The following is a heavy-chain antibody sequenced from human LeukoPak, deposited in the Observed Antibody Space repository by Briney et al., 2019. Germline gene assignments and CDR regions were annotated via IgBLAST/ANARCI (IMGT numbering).Heavy chain of an antibody. CDR2: IWHSGST. Sequence: AGGSLRLSCAASGFTFSRYGMHWVRQAPGKGLEWIGEIWHSGSTNYNPSLKSRVTMSVDKSKNQFSLKLSSVTAADTAVYYCARAVVPAQEGYYYYYMDVWGKGTTVTVSS. CDR1: GFTFSRYG. J-gene: IGHJ6*03. V-gene: IGHV4-4*02. D-gene: IGHD2-2*01. CDR3: ARAVVPAQEGYYYYYMDV.